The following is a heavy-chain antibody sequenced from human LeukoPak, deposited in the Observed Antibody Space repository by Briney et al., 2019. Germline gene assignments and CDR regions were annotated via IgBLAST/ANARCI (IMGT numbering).Heavy chain of an antibody. D-gene: IGHD2-2*01. J-gene: IGHJ2*01. CDR3: ASLNGLRQRYFDL. CDR2: ISSSSSYI. V-gene: IGHV3-21*01. Sequence: GSLRLSCAASGFTFSSYSMYWVRQAPGKGLEWVSSISSSSSYIYYADSVKGRFTISRDNAKNSLYLQMNSLRAEDTAVYYCASLNGLRQRYFDLWGRGTLVTVSS. CDR1: GFTFSSYS.